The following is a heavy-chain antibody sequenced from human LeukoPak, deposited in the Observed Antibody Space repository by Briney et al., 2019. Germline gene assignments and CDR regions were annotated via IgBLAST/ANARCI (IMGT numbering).Heavy chain of an antibody. CDR2: INHSGST. J-gene: IGHJ4*02. CDR3: ARRSYSSGWYDY. D-gene: IGHD6-19*01. Sequence: SETLSLTCAVYGGSFSGYYWSWIRQPPGKGLEWIGEINHSGSTNYNPSLKSRVTISVDTSKNQFSLKLSSVTAADTAVYYCARRSYSSGWYDYWGQGTLVTVSS. V-gene: IGHV4-34*01. CDR1: GGSFSGYY.